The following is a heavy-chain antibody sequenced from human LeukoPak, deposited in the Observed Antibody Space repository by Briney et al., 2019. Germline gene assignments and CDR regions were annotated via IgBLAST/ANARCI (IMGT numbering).Heavy chain of an antibody. CDR3: ARSIRGFSSGWYWFDP. CDR1: GGSISSYY. J-gene: IGHJ5*02. CDR2: IYTSGST. V-gene: IGHV4-4*07. Sequence: SETLSLTCTVSGGSISSYYWSWIRQPAGKGLEWIGRIYTSGSTNYNPSLKSRVTMSVDTSKNHFSLKLSSVTAADTAIYYCARSIRGFSSGWYWFDPWGQGTLVTVSS. D-gene: IGHD6-19*01.